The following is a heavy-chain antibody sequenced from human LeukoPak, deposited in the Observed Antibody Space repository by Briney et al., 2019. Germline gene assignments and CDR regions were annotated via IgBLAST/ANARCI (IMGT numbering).Heavy chain of an antibody. Sequence: ASETLSLTCTVSGDSISTFYWSWIRQPPGKALEWIGYIYHSGSTNYNPSLKSRVTISVDTSKNQFSLMLTAVTAADTAVYYCARECYYNPLDYWGQGTLVTVSS. CDR1: GDSISTFY. CDR2: IYHSGST. CDR3: ARECYYNPLDY. V-gene: IGHV4-59*01. D-gene: IGHD3-10*01. J-gene: IGHJ4*02.